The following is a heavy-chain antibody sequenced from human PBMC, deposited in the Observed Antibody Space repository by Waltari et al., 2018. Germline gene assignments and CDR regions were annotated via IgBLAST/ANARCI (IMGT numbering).Heavy chain of an antibody. Sequence: QVQLQESGPGLVKPSETLSLTCTVSGGSISSYYWSWIRQPPGKGLEWIGYIYTSGSTNYNPSRKSRVTISVDTSKNQFSLKLSSVTAADTAVYYCARRFYYYDSSGYSVDAFDIWGQGTMVTVSS. V-gene: IGHV4-4*09. CDR1: GGSISSYY. J-gene: IGHJ3*02. CDR2: IYTSGST. D-gene: IGHD3-22*01. CDR3: ARRFYYYDSSGYSVDAFDI.